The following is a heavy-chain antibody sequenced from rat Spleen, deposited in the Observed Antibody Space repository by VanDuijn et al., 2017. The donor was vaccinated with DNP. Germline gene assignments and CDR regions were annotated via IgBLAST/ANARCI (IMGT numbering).Heavy chain of an antibody. CDR2: MSYDGDI. V-gene: IGHV2-32*01. CDR3: TRESWGYVMDA. D-gene: IGHD5-1*01. J-gene: IGHJ4*01. CDR1: GFSVTSHS. Sequence: QVQLKESGPGLVQPSQTLSLTCTVSGFSVTSHSVSWIRQPSGQGPEWMGRMSYDGDIAYKSTLKTRLSINRDTSKSQVFLKMNSLQSDDTATYYGTRESWGYVMDAWGQGASVTVSS.